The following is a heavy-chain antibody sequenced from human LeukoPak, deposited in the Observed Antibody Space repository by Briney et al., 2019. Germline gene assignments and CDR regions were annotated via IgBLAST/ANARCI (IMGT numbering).Heavy chain of an antibody. CDR2: IYYSGST. D-gene: IGHD2-2*01. V-gene: IGHV4-39*02. J-gene: IGHJ4*02. CDR1: GGSISSSSYY. CDR3: AREVVPAASFDY. Sequence: KPSETLSLTCTVSGGSISSSSYYWGWIRQPPGKGLEWIGSIYYSGSTYYNPPLKSRVTISVDTSKNQFSLKLSSVTAADTAVYYCAREVVPAASFDYWGQGTLVTVSS.